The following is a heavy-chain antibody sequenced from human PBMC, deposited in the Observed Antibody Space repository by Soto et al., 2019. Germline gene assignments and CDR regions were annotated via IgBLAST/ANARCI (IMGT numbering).Heavy chain of an antibody. Sequence: EVQLVESGGGLVQPGGSLKLSCAASGFTFSGSAMHWVRQASGKGLEWVGRIRNKADNYATAYAASVKGRFTISRDDSKNTAFPQMHSLRTEDTAVYYCLNDFWSGSPYCWGPGTLVTVSS. CDR1: GFTFSGSA. CDR3: LNDFWSGSPYC. D-gene: IGHD3-3*01. CDR2: IRNKADNYAT. J-gene: IGHJ4*02. V-gene: IGHV3-73*01.